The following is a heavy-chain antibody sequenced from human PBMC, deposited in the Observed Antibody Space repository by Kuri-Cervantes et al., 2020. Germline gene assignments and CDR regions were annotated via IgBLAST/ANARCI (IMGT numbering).Heavy chain of an antibody. J-gene: IGHJ6*02. CDR1: GGTFSSYA. Sequence: ASVKVSCKASGGTFSSYAISWVRQAPGQGLEWMGIINPSGGSTSYAQEFQGRVTMTRDTSTSTVYMELSSLRSEDTAVYYCARDQAAAYYYYYYGMDVWGQGTTVTVSS. D-gene: IGHD6-13*01. V-gene: IGHV1-46*01. CDR3: ARDQAAAYYYYYYGMDV. CDR2: INPSGGST.